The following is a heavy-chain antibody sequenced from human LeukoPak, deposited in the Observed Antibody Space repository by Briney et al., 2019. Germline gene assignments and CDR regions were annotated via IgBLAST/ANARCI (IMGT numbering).Heavy chain of an antibody. CDR2: ISYDGSNK. CDR1: GFTFSSYA. V-gene: IGHV3-30-3*01. J-gene: IGHJ4*02. D-gene: IGHD4-17*01. CDR3: ARAGGRTTATSPLVDY. Sequence: QAGGSLRLSCAASGFTFSSYAMHWVRQAPGKGLEWVAVISYDGSNKYYADSVKGRFTISRDNSKNTLYLQMNSLRAEDTAVYYCARAGGRTTATSPLVDYWGQGTLVIVSS.